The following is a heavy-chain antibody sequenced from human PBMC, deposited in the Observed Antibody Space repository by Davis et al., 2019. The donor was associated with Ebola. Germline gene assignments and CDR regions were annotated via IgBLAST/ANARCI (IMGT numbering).Heavy chain of an antibody. CDR2: ISYDGNNK. J-gene: IGHJ1*01. Sequence: PGGSLRLSCEASGFGVRSHYINWVRQAPGKGLEWVAFISYDGNNKDYADSVKGRFAISRDNSKNTMDVQMNSLRADDTAVYYCARMAAAGRISITGEYFQHWGQGTLVTVSS. D-gene: IGHD6-13*01. CDR1: GFGVRSHY. CDR3: ARMAAAGRISITGEYFQH. V-gene: IGHV3-30*09.